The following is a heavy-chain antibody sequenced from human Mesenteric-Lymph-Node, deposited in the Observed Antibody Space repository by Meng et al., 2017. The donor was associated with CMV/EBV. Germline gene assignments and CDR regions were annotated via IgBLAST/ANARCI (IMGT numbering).Heavy chain of an antibody. J-gene: IGHJ4*02. CDR1: GYTFTSYD. Sequence: ASVKVSCKASGYTFTSYDINWVRQATGQGLEWMGWMNPNSGNTGYAQKFQGRVTMTRNTSISTAYMELSSLRSEDTAVYYCATCGSSTSCYFDYWSQGTLVTVSS. CDR3: ATCGSSTSCYFDY. V-gene: IGHV1-8*01. D-gene: IGHD2-2*01. CDR2: MNPNSGNT.